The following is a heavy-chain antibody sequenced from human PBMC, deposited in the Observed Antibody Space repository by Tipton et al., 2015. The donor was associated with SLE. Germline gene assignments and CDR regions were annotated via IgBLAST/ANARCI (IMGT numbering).Heavy chain of an antibody. CDR3: AKDRRYDISCLDY. Sequence: GSLRLSCAASGFTFSSYAMSWVRQAPGKGLEWVSDISGSGGSTYYADSVKGRFTISRDNSKNTLYLQMNSLRAEDTAVYYCAKDRRYDISCLDYWGQGTLVTVSS. CDR2: ISGSGGST. D-gene: IGHD3-9*01. CDR1: GFTFSSYA. V-gene: IGHV3-23*01. J-gene: IGHJ4*02.